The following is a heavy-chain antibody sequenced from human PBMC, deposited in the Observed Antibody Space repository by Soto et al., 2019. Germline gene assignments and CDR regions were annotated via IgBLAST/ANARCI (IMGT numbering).Heavy chain of an antibody. CDR1: GYTFTSYG. J-gene: IGHJ5*02. Sequence: ASVKVSCKASGYTFTSYGISWVRQAPGQGLEWMGWISAYNGNTNYAQKLQGSVTMTTDTSTSTAYMELRRLRSDDTAVYYCARGRILVPAAIAGWFDPWGQGTLVTVSS. V-gene: IGHV1-18*01. CDR3: ARGRILVPAAIAGWFDP. D-gene: IGHD2-2*01. CDR2: ISAYNGNT.